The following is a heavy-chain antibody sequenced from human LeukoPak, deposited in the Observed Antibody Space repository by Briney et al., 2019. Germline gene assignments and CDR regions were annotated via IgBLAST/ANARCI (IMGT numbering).Heavy chain of an antibody. CDR3: ARRGLVAPYYDFWNGLYHFDY. J-gene: IGHJ4*02. V-gene: IGHV4-59*08. D-gene: IGHD3-3*01. CDR2: IYYSGST. Sequence: SETLSLTCTVSGGSISSYYWSWIRQPPGKGLEWIGYIYYSGSTNYNPSLKSRVTISVDTSKNQFSLKLSSVTAADTAVYYCARRGLVAPYYDFWNGLYHFDYWGQGTLVTVSS. CDR1: GGSISSYY.